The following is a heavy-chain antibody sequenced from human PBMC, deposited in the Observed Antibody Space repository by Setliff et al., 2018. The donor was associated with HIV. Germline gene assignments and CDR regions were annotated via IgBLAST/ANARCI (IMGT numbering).Heavy chain of an antibody. V-gene: IGHV1-3*01. J-gene: IGHJ5*02. D-gene: IGHD6-13*01. Sequence: EASVKVSCKASGYTFTSYAMHWVRQAPGQRLEWMGWINAGNGNTKYSQKFQGRVTITRDTSASTAYMELSSLRSEDTAVYYCASGLSSSWYNWFDPWGQGTLVTVS. CDR3: ASGLSSSWYNWFDP. CDR2: INAGNGNT. CDR1: GYTFTSYA.